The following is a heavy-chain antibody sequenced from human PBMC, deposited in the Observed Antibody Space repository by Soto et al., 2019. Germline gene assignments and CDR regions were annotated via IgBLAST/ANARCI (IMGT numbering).Heavy chain of an antibody. CDR2: FKHTGSP. CDR1: GGSSSACY. D-gene: IGHD1-26*01. J-gene: IGHJ5*02. Sequence: SETLSLTCAVYGGSSSACYWSWIRKHAGKVIVWIGEFKHTGSPNIKPSLTRRVTISVDTSTNHFSLNLSSVTAADMAVFFCARGTWEALFAPWGQRSLVTVSS. V-gene: IGHV4-34*01. CDR3: ARGTWEALFAP.